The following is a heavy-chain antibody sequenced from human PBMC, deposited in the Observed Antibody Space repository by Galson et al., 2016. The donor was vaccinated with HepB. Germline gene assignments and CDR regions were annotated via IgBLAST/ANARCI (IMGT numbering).Heavy chain of an antibody. CDR3: ARAGLGTMASFDY. Sequence: SETLSLTCTVSDGSISNSGFSWGWIRQPPGKGLEWIGTVYRGKTYYNPSLGGRVTISVGMSTDLLSLKLTSLTAADTAVYYCARAGLGTMASFDYWGQGTLVAVSS. D-gene: IGHD1-7*01. V-gene: IGHV4-39*01. CDR2: VYRGKT. J-gene: IGHJ4*02. CDR1: DGSISNSGFS.